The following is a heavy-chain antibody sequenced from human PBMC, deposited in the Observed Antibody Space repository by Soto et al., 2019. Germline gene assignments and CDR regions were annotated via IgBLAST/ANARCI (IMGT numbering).Heavy chain of an antibody. Sequence: GESLKISCKGSGYSFTSYWIGWVRQMPGKSLEWMGIIYPGDSDTRYSPSFQGQVTISADKSISTAYPQWSSLKASDTAMYYCARSVVGCSSTSCYLQSYYYYGMYVWGQGTTVTVSS. CDR3: ARSVVGCSSTSCYLQSYYYYGMYV. CDR2: IYPGDSDT. CDR1: GYSFTSYW. D-gene: IGHD2-2*01. V-gene: IGHV5-51*01. J-gene: IGHJ6*02.